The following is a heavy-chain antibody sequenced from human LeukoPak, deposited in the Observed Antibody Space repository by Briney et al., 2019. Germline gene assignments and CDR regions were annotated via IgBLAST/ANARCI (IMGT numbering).Heavy chain of an antibody. J-gene: IGHJ6*02. Sequence: KPGRSLRLSCAVSGFTLSSYSMNWVRHAPGEGLEWVSSISSSSRYIYYTDSAKGRFTNSRDNAKNSLYLPMNSLRAEDTAVYYCARDDDGSGSYYNSDRGMDVWGQGTTVTVSS. CDR1: GFTLSSYS. CDR3: ARDDDGSGSYYNSDRGMDV. D-gene: IGHD3-10*01. V-gene: IGHV3-21*01. CDR2: ISSSSRYI.